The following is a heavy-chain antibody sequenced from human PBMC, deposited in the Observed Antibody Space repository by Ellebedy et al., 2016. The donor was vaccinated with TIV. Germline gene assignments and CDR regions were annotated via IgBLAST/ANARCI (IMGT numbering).Heavy chain of an antibody. CDR2: IYYSGAT. V-gene: IGHV4-31*03. J-gene: IGHJ6*02. Sequence: MPSETLSLTCTVSGGSISSGGYCWSWIRQHPGKGLEWIGYIYYSGATHYNPSLKSRVTISVDTSKNQFSLNLSSVTAADTAVYYCARGFYDFWSGYYHSVLGYGMDVWGQGTTVTVSS. CDR3: ARGFYDFWSGYYHSVLGYGMDV. CDR1: GGSISSGGYC. D-gene: IGHD3-3*01.